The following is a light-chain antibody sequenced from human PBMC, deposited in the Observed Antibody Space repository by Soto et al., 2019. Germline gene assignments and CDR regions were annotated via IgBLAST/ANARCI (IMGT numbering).Light chain of an antibody. J-gene: IGLJ1*01. CDR1: SSDVGGYNY. V-gene: IGLV2-8*01. CDR2: EVN. CDR3: SSYAGSSNV. Sequence: QSALTQPPSASGSPGQSVAISCTGTSSDVGGYNYVSWYQQHPGKAPKLMIYEVNKRPSGVPDRFSGSKSGNTASPTVSGLQDEDEADYYCSSYAGSSNVFGTGTKVTVL.